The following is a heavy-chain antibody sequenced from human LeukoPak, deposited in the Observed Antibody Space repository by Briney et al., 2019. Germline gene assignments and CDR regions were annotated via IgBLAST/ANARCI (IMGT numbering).Heavy chain of an antibody. Sequence: KSGGSLRLSCAASGFTFSSYSMNWVRQAPGKGLEWVSSISSSSSYIYYADSVKGRFTISRDNAKNSLYLQMNSLRAEDTAVYYCASTGGDPYSSSWYRRPDYYYYYMDVWGKGTTVTVSS. CDR1: GFTFSSYS. CDR3: ASTGGDPYSSSWYRRPDYYYYYMDV. CDR2: ISSSSSYI. J-gene: IGHJ6*03. V-gene: IGHV3-21*01. D-gene: IGHD6-13*01.